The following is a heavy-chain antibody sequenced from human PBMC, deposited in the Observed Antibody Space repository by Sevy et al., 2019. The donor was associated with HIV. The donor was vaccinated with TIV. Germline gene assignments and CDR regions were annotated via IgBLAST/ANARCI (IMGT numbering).Heavy chain of an antibody. CDR2: ISGSGITT. V-gene: IGHV3-23*01. CDR1: GFTFSNNA. Sequence: GGSLRLSCAASGFTFSNNAMSWVRQAPGKGLDWVSTISGSGITTYYADSVKGRFSISRDNSKNTLYLQMNSLRAEDTAVYYCARCLSTTPVRGKLANGFDPWGQGTLVTVSS. D-gene: IGHD4-17*01. CDR3: ARCLSTTPVRGKLANGFDP. J-gene: IGHJ5*02.